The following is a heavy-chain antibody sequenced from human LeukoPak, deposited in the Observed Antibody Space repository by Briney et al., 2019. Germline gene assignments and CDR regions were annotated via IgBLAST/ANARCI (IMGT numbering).Heavy chain of an antibody. CDR3: ATRFTSFDY. J-gene: IGHJ4*02. Sequence: GGSLRLSCAASGFSVSLNYMHWVRQAPGKGLEWVSVIYSTDSTYYADSVKGRFAISRDNSKNTVYLQMNSLRVEDTAVYYCATRFTSFDYWGQGTLVTVSS. CDR1: GFSVSLNY. V-gene: IGHV3-66*01. D-gene: IGHD2-2*01. CDR2: IYSTDST.